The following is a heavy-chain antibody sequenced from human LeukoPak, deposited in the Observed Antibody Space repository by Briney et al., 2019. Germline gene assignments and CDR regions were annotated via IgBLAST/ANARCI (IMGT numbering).Heavy chain of an antibody. J-gene: IGHJ4*02. CDR2: IGPSMTTI. CDR1: GFTFSSYS. CDR3: ARERGYNSGWYLDY. V-gene: IGHV3-48*02. D-gene: IGHD6-19*01. Sequence: GGSLRLSCAASGFTFSSYSMNWVRQAPGKGLEWVSYIGPSMTTIFYADSVKGRFTISRDNGKNSLYLQMNSLRDEDTAVYYCARERGYNSGWYLDYWGQGTRVTVSS.